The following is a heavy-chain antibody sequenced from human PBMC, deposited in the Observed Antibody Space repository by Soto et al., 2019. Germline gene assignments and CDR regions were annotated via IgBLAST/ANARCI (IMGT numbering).Heavy chain of an antibody. Sequence: DVHLVESGGGLVQPGGSLRLSCAVSGFPFSTYAMHWVRQAPGKGLEWISYINSDSTTTFHADSVKGRFTVSRANAMNSLYLLTRHPRPKDTAVSYSASALPHWRQGTLVPVSP. CDR2: INSDSTTT. CDR3: ASALPH. V-gene: IGHV3-48*01. CDR1: GFPFSTYA. J-gene: IGHJ4*02.